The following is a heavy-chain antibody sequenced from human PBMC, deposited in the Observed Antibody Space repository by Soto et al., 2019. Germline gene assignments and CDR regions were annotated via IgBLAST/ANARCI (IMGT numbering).Heavy chain of an antibody. CDR3: ARPDCNNRVCYHFYDF. Sequence: GESLKISCKGSDYTFAAYWIGWVRQLPGKGPEWMGIVNPGDSETRYSPSFQGQVTISADKSINTAYLQWSSLKASDTAMYYCARPDCNNRVCYHFYDFWGQGTMVTVSS. J-gene: IGHJ3*01. CDR2: VNPGDSET. D-gene: IGHD3-3*02. V-gene: IGHV5-51*01. CDR1: DYTFAAYW.